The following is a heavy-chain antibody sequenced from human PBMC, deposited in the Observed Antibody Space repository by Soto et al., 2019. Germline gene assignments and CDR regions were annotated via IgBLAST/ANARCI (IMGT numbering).Heavy chain of an antibody. CDR3: ARELVDTAMVLYYYYYGMDV. Sequence: QVQLVESGGGVVQPGRSLRLSCAASGFTFSSYAMHWVRQAPGKGLEWVAVISYDGSNKYYADSVKGRFTISRDKSKNTLYLQMNSLRAEDTAVYYCARELVDTAMVLYYYYYGMDVWGQVTTVTVSS. V-gene: IGHV3-30-3*01. D-gene: IGHD5-18*01. CDR2: ISYDGSNK. CDR1: GFTFSSYA. J-gene: IGHJ6*02.